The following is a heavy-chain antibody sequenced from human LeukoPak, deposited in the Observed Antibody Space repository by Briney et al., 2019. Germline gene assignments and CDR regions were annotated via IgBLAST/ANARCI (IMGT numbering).Heavy chain of an antibody. D-gene: IGHD2-15*01. CDR1: GFTFSGYD. J-gene: IGHJ4*02. CDR3: ARDGGRREDY. Sequence: SGGSLRLSCAASGFTFSGYDMNWVRQAPGKGLEWVANIDPDGSHQYYVDSVKGRFTISKDNAKNSLYLQMNSLRAEDTAVYYCARDGGRREDYWGQGALVTVSS. CDR2: IDPDGSHQ. V-gene: IGHV3-7*01.